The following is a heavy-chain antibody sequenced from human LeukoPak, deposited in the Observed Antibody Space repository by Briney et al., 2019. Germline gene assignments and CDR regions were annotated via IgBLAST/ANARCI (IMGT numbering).Heavy chain of an antibody. V-gene: IGHV4-39*07. D-gene: IGHD3-22*01. J-gene: IGHJ4*02. CDR2: IYYSGST. CDR3: ARYYYDSSGYHSTFDY. CDR1: GGSISSSSYY. Sequence: SETLSLTCTVSGGSISSSSYYWGWIRQPPGKGLEWIGSIYYSGSTYYNPSLKSRVTISVDTSKNQFSLKLSSVTAADTAVYYCARYYYDSSGYHSTFDYWGQGTLVTVSS.